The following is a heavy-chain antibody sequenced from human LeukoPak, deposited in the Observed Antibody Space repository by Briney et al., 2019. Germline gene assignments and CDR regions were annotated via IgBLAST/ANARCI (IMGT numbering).Heavy chain of an antibody. CDR3: ARKISYISVFDY. J-gene: IGHJ4*02. V-gene: IGHV4-59*02. D-gene: IGHD2-15*01. CDR2: ISDSGST. CDR1: GGFVSSYY. Sequence: SETLSLTCTVPGGFVSSYYWSWIRQPPGQGLEWIGYISDSGSTNYNPFLKSRITISVDTAGNQFCLWLSSVTAADTAVYYCARKISYISVFDYWGQGTLVTVSS.